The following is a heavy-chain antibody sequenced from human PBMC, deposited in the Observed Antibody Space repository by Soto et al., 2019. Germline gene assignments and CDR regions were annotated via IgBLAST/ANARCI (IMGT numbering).Heavy chain of an antibody. CDR3: AREYTAWPLAYGLDV. CDR1: GFTFSTYS. V-gene: IGHV3-21*01. Sequence: GGSLRLSCVGSGFTFSTYSINWVRQAPGKGLEWVSSISSRSDIYYADSVKGRSTISRDNAKNSVSLQMNSLRAEDTAVYYCAREYTAWPLAYGLDVWGQGTTVTVSS. CDR2: ISSRSDI. J-gene: IGHJ6*02. D-gene: IGHD2-2*02.